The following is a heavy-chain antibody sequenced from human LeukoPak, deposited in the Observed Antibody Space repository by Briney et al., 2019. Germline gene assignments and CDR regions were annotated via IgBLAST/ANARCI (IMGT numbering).Heavy chain of an antibody. CDR1: GFTFSSYW. Sequence: GGSLRLSCAASGFTFSSYWMSWVRQAPGKGLEWVANIKQDGSEKYYVDSVKGRFTISRDNAKNSLYLQMNSLRAEDTAVYYCARVNYYDSSGFPSHYFDYWGQGTLVTVSS. V-gene: IGHV3-7*01. CDR3: ARVNYYDSSGFPSHYFDY. CDR2: IKQDGSEK. J-gene: IGHJ4*02. D-gene: IGHD3-22*01.